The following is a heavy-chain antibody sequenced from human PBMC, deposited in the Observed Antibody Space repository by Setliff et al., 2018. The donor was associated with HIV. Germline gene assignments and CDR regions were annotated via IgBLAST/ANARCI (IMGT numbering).Heavy chain of an antibody. Sequence: PGGSLRLSCAAPGLTFEYYAMTWVRQAPGKGLEWVSGISGSGDRTYYAPAVRGRFTISRDNVKESLYLQMNSLGAEDTAVYYCARSRGIGNYHWDVWGTGTTVTV. D-gene: IGHD3-10*01. CDR2: ISGSGDRT. CDR3: ARSRGIGNYHWDV. V-gene: IGHV3-23*01. J-gene: IGHJ6*03. CDR1: GLTFEYYA.